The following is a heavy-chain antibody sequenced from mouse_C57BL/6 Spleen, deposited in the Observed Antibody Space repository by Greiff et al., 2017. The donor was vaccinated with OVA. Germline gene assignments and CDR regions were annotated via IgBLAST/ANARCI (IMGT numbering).Heavy chain of an antibody. V-gene: IGHV5-15*01. CDR3: ARQSRDYAMDY. Sequence: EVQGVASGVLLLQPGGSLKLSCAASGFTFSDYGMAWVRQAPRKGPGWVAFISNLAYSIYYADTVTGRFTISRENAKNTLYLEMSSLRSEDTAMYYCARQSRDYAMDYWGQGTSVTVSS. CDR1: GFTFSDYG. D-gene: IGHD3-1*01. J-gene: IGHJ4*01. CDR2: ISNLAYSI.